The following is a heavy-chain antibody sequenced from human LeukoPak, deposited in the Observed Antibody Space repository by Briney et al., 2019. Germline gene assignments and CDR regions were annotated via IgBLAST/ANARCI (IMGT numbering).Heavy chain of an antibody. D-gene: IGHD2-15*01. J-gene: IGHJ4*02. Sequence: GASVNVSCKASGYTFTSYYMHWVRQAPGQGLEWMGIINPSGGSTSYAQKFQGRVTMTRDTSTSTVYMELSSLRSEDTAVYYCARDRSPSSPKRGPDYWGQGTLVTVSS. CDR1: GYTFTSYY. V-gene: IGHV1-46*01. CDR3: ARDRSPSSPKRGPDY. CDR2: INPSGGST.